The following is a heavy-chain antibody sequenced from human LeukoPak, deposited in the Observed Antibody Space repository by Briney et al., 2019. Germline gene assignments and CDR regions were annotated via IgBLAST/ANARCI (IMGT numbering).Heavy chain of an antibody. V-gene: IGHV4-59*01. D-gene: IGHD1-26*01. J-gene: IGHJ6*02. Sequence: PSETLSLTCTVSGDSISSYYWSWIRQPPGKGLEWIGYIYYSGSTNYNPSLKSRVTISVATSKNQFSLRLSSVTAADTAVHYCARDRSGSYSRYYYYGMDVWGQGTTVTVSS. CDR2: IYYSGST. CDR1: GDSISSYY. CDR3: ARDRSGSYSRYYYYGMDV.